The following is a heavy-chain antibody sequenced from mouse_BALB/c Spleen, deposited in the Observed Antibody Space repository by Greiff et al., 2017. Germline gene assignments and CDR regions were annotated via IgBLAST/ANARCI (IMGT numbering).Heavy chain of an antibody. V-gene: IGHV5-9-4*01. D-gene: IGHD2-14*01. CDR2: ISSGGSYT. CDR3: AREEVRRAMDY. Sequence: EVKLVESGGGLVKPGGSLKLSCAASGFTFSSYAMSWVRQSPEKRLEWVAEISSGGSYTYYPDTVTGRFTISRDNAKNTLYLEMSSLRSEDTAMYYCAREEVRRAMDYWGQGTSVTVSS. CDR1: GFTFSSYA. J-gene: IGHJ4*01.